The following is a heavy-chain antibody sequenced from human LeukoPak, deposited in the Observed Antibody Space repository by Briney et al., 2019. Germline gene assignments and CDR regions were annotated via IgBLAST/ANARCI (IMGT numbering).Heavy chain of an antibody. Sequence: LVKVSCTASGGTFSSYAISWVRQAPGQGLEWMGGIILIFGTANYAQKFQGRVTITADESTSTAYMELSSLRSEDTAVYYCARGTGTTFGPYWGQGTLVTVSS. CDR1: GGTFSSYA. J-gene: IGHJ4*02. CDR2: IILIFGTA. V-gene: IGHV1-69*13. CDR3: ARGTGTTFGPY. D-gene: IGHD3-16*01.